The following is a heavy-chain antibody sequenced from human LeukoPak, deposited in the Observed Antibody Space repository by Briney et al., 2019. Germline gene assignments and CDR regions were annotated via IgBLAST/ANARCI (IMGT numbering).Heavy chain of an antibody. D-gene: IGHD3-10*01. J-gene: IGHJ6*02. CDR1: GFTFSTYA. CDR3: ARDGEPRYWGSGYYYGMDV. V-gene: IGHV3-23*01. Sequence: GGSLRLSCAASGFTFSTYAMNWVRQARGKGLEWVSSVSGNAGRTYYADSVKGRFTISRDNSKNTLSLQMNSLRADDTAVYYCARDGEPRYWGSGYYYGMDVWGQGTTVTVSS. CDR2: VSGNAGRT.